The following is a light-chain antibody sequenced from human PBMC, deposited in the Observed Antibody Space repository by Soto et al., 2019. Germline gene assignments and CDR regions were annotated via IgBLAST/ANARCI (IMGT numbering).Light chain of an antibody. CDR1: SSDVGAYNY. V-gene: IGLV2-11*01. J-gene: IGLJ3*02. CDR3: CSYAGGYTWV. Sequence: QSALTQPRSVSGSPGQSVTISCTGTSSDVGAYNYVSWYQQHPDKAPKFMIYDVNNRPSGVPDRFSGSKSGNTASLTISGLPAEDEGDYYCCSYAGGYTWVFGGGTKLTVL. CDR2: DVN.